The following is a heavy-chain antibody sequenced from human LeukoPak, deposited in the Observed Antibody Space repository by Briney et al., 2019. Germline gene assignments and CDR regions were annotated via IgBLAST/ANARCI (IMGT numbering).Heavy chain of an antibody. J-gene: IGHJ2*01. D-gene: IGHD5-18*01. Sequence: PGGSLRLSCAASGFTFDDYGMSWVRQAPGKGLEWVSGINWNGGSTGYADSVKGRFTISRDNAKNSLYLQMNSLRAEDMALYYCAKAGYSYGLAWYFDLWGRGTLVTVSS. CDR3: AKAGYSYGLAWYFDL. CDR2: INWNGGST. V-gene: IGHV3-20*04. CDR1: GFTFDDYG.